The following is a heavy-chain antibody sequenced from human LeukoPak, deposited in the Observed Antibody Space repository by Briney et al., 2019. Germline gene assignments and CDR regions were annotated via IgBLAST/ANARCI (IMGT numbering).Heavy chain of an antibody. CDR3: AKDTCSSTSCSNDY. D-gene: IGHD2-2*01. CDR2: IKQDGSDK. CDR1: GFTFSAYW. Sequence: GGSLRLSCAASGFTFSAYWMSWVRQAPGKGLEWVAIIKQDGSDKFYADSMKGRFTISRDNAKNSLYLQMNSLRAEDTALYYCAKDTCSSTSCSNDYWGQGTLVTVSS. V-gene: IGHV3-7*03. J-gene: IGHJ4*02.